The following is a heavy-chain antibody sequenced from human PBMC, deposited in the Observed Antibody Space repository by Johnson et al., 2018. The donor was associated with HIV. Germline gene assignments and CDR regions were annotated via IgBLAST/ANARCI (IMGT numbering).Heavy chain of an antibody. CDR2: ISWNSGSI. D-gene: IGHD3-3*01. CDR3: AKDPSKGYNFWSGSPDAFDI. CDR1: GFTFDDYA. J-gene: IGHJ3*02. V-gene: IGHV3-9*01. Sequence: EVQLVESGGGLVQPGRSLRLSCAASGFTFDDYAMHWVRQAPGKGLEWVSGISWNSGSIGYADSVKGRFAISRDNAKNSLYLQMNSLRAEDTALYYCAKDPSKGYNFWSGSPDAFDIWGQGTMVTVSS.